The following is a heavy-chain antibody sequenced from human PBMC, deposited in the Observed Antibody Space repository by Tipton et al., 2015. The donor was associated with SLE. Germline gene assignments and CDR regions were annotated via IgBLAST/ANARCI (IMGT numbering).Heavy chain of an antibody. J-gene: IGHJ3*01. CDR3: ARGDFWSGQYIDAFDV. D-gene: IGHD3-3*01. V-gene: IGHV3-23*01. CDR1: GFTFRSYA. CDR2: ISGIGGTT. Sequence: LRLSCAASGFTFRSYALSWVRQAPGKGLEWVSGISGIGGTTTYAGSVKGRFTISRDNARNLLYLQMNNLRDEDTAVYYCARGDFWSGQYIDAFDVWGQGTMVTVSS.